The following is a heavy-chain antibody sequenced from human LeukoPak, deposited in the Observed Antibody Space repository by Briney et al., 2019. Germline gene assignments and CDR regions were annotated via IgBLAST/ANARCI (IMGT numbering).Heavy chain of an antibody. Sequence: GGSLRLSCTASGFPFSSYSMHWVRQAPGNALEGVAVISNDGSHKYYADSVKGRFIISRDNSKNTLSLQMNTLRPDDTAVFYCARDPNRLADYGGDYFDHWGQGTLVTVSS. V-gene: IGHV3-30*04. D-gene: IGHD4-23*01. CDR1: GFPFSSYS. J-gene: IGHJ4*02. CDR2: ISNDGSHK. CDR3: ARDPNRLADYGGDYFDH.